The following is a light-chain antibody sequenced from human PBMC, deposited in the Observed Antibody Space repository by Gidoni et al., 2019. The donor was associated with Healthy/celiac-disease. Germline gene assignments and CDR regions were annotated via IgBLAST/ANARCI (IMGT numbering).Light chain of an antibody. CDR3: AAWDDSLSGV. V-gene: IGLV1-47*01. Sequence: QSVLTQPPSASGTPGQRVTISCSGSSSNIGNNYVYWYQQRPGTAPKLLVYRNNQRPSGVPDRFSGSKSGTSASLAISGLRSEDEADYYCAAWDDSLSGVFGGGTKLTVL. J-gene: IGLJ3*02. CDR1: SSNIGNNY. CDR2: RNN.